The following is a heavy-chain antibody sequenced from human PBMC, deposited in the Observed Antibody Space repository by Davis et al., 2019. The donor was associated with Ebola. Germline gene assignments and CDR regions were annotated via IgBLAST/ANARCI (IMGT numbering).Heavy chain of an antibody. CDR3: ARADPFLMY. CDR1: GVSITSYY. CDR2: SHYSGST. V-gene: IGHV4-59*01. Sequence: SETLSLTCTVSGVSITSYYWSWVRQPPGKRLEWIGYSHYSGSTNYNPSLKSRVTISVDTSKTQFSLKLSSVTAAYTAVYYCARADPFLMYWGQGALVTVSS. J-gene: IGHJ4*02. D-gene: IGHD2-8*01.